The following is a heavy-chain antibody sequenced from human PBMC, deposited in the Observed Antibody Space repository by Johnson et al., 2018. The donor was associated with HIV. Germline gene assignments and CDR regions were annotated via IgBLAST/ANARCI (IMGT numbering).Heavy chain of an antibody. Sequence: VHLVESGGGVVQPGRSLRVSCAASGFTFSSYAMHWVRQAPGKGLEYGSAISSNGGSTYYENSVKGRFTISRENSKNTLYLQMGSLRAEDMAVYYCARGGASGAFDIWGQGTMVTVSS. J-gene: IGHJ3*02. CDR3: ARGGASGAFDI. CDR1: GFTFSSYA. D-gene: IGHD1-26*01. V-gene: IGHV3-64*01. CDR2: ISSNGGST.